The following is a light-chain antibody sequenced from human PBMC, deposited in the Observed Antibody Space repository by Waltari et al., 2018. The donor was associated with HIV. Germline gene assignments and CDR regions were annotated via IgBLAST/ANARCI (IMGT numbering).Light chain of an antibody. Sequence: DIVMTQTPLSLSVPPGRPASISCMSTQSLLHSDGNTYLYWCLQKAGQPPQLLIYEVSNRFSGVQDRFSGSGSGTYFTLKISRVEAEDVGVYYCMQSTQLPITFGQGTRLEIK. CDR1: QSLLHSDGNTY. CDR3: MQSTQLPIT. CDR2: EVS. J-gene: IGKJ5*01. V-gene: IGKV2D-29*01.